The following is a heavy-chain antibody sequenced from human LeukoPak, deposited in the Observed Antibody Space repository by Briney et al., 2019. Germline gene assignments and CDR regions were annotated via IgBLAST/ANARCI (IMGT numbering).Heavy chain of an antibody. CDR2: ISTSGTT. CDR3: AGFLLVSVPHDTIDL. V-gene: IGHV4-4*07. CDR1: GVSMSRYF. J-gene: IGHJ3*01. Sequence: SETLSLTCTISGVSMSRYFWAWIRQPAGKGLEWIGRISTSGTTNYNPSLKSRVTMSLVTSKNQLSLRLTSVTTADTALYYCAGFLLVSVPHDTIDLWGQGTMVTVSS. D-gene: IGHD2/OR15-2a*01.